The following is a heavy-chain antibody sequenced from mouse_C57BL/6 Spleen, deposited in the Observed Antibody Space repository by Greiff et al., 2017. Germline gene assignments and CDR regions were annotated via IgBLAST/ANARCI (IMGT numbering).Heavy chain of an antibody. CDR3: AGSNYDGSYLLFDY. D-gene: IGHD1-1*01. CDR1: GYTFTDYY. J-gene: IGHJ2*01. V-gene: IGHV1-76*01. Sequence: QVQLQQSGAELVRPGASVKLSCKASGYTFTDYYINWVKQRPGQGLEWIARIYPGSGNTYYNEKFKGKATLTAEKSSSTAYMQLSSLTSVDAAVYFCAGSNYDGSYLLFDYWGQGTTLTVSS. CDR2: IYPGSGNT.